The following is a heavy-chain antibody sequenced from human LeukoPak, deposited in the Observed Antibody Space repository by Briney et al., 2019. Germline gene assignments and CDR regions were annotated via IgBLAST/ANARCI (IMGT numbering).Heavy chain of an antibody. Sequence: GGSLRLSCVASGFTFSTYGMSCVRQAPGKGLGWVAAVSSTGSGTYYPDSLRGRFIISRDTSPTTVFLKMSRLSAEDTAFYFCTKDGPLLWFGPTDAWGQGILVTVSS. CDR2: VSSTGSGT. D-gene: IGHD3-10*01. V-gene: IGHV3-23*01. CDR1: GFTFSTYG. CDR3: TKDGPLLWFGPTDA. J-gene: IGHJ5*02.